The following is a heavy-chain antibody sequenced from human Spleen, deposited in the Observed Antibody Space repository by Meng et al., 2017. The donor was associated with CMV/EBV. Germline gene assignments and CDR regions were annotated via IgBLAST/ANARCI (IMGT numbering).Heavy chain of an antibody. Sequence: ASVKVSCKASGYIFTSYDINWVRQATGQGLEWMGWMNPNNGDTGYAQKFQGRLSMTRNTSISTAYMELSSLRFEDTAMYYCAKDLSGITGTTYWGQGTLVTVSS. CDR3: AKDLSGITGTTY. J-gene: IGHJ4*02. CDR1: GYIFTSYD. V-gene: IGHV1-8*01. D-gene: IGHD1-7*01. CDR2: MNPNNGDT.